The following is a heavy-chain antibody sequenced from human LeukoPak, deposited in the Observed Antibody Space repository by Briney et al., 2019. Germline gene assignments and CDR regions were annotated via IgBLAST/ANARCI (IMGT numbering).Heavy chain of an antibody. V-gene: IGHV5-51*01. J-gene: IGHJ4*02. CDR1: GYCSTNCW. CDR3: ARHYPGGDYFIDY. CDR2: NYPDGSDT. Sequence: GESLQFSGTGSGYCSTNCWIGWVRELPGKGLEWVGINYPDGSDTRYSPSVQAQVTISADKSIRTAYLQWSSLKASDTAMYYCARHYPGGDYFIDYWGQGTLVTVSS. D-gene: IGHD4-17*01.